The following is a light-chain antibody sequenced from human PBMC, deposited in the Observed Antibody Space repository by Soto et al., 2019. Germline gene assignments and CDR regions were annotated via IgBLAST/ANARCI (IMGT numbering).Light chain of an antibody. CDR3: HQRQSWPRT. J-gene: IGKJ1*01. Sequence: EIVLTQSPATLSSFPGDRVTLSCRASQAVNTRLAWYQHTPGQAPRLLIYLASNRAAGVPARFSGSGSGTDFTLTISNVEPEDFAVYSCHQRQSWPRTFGQGTTVDIK. CDR1: QAVNTR. V-gene: IGKV3-11*01. CDR2: LAS.